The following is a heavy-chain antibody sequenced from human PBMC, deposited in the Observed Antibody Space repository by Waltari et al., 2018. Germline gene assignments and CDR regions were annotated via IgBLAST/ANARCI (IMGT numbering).Heavy chain of an antibody. V-gene: IGHV1-69*02. CDR3: ARVRSGYDITNWFDP. CDR1: GGTFSSYT. CDR2: IIPILGIA. D-gene: IGHD3-9*01. J-gene: IGHJ5*02. Sequence: QVQLVQSGAEVTKPGYSVKVSCKASGGTFSSYTISWVRQAPGQGLEWMGRIIPILGIANYAQKFQGRVTITADKSTSTAYMELSSLRSEDTAVYYCARVRSGYDITNWFDPWGQGTLVTVSS.